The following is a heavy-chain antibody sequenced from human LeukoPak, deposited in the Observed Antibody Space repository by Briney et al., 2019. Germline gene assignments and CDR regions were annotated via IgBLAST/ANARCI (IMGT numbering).Heavy chain of an antibody. CDR3: ARTRQYSSLPDY. CDR2: IRYDGSNK. CDR1: GFTFSSYG. J-gene: IGHJ4*02. Sequence: GGSLRLSCAASGFTFSSYGMHWVRQAPGKGLEWVAFIRYDGSNKYYADSVKGRFTISRDNAKNSLYLQMNSLRAEDTAVYYCARTRQYSSLPDYWGQGTLVTVSS. V-gene: IGHV3-30*02. D-gene: IGHD6-19*01.